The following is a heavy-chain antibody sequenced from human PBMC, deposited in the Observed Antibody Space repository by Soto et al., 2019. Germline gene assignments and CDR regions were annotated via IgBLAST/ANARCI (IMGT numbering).Heavy chain of an antibody. D-gene: IGHD3-9*01. Sequence: PGGSLRLSCAASGFTFSSYGMHWVRQAPGKGLEWVAVISYDGSNKYYADSVKGRFTISRDNSKNTLYLQMNSLRAEDTAVYYCAKTLLRYFALDPWGQGTLVTVSS. CDR2: ISYDGSNK. V-gene: IGHV3-30*18. CDR1: GFTFSSYG. J-gene: IGHJ5*02. CDR3: AKTLLRYFALDP.